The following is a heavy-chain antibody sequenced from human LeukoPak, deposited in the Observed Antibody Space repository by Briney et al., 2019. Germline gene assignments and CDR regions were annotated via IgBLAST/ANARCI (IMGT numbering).Heavy chain of an antibody. J-gene: IGHJ4*02. CDR2: IYYSGTT. CDR1: SGSISSYY. Sequence: NPSETLSFTCTVSSGSISSYYWSWIRQPPGKELEWIGYIYYSGTTNYNPSLNSRVTISLDASNKQLSLTLNSVTAADTAVYYCARVSGGGSGWYFDYWGQGTLVTVSS. V-gene: IGHV4-59*01. D-gene: IGHD6-19*01. CDR3: ARVSGGGSGWYFDY.